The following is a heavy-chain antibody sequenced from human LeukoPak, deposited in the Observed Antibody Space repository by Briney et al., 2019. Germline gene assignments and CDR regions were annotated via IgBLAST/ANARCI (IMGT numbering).Heavy chain of an antibody. J-gene: IGHJ4*02. CDR2: IYSDGST. CDR3: AKDPIVVVTADYYFDY. Sequence: GGSLRLSCAASGFTFSSYSMNWVRQAPGKGLEWVSVIYSDGSTYYADSVKGRFTISRDNSKNTLYLQMNSLRAEDTAVYYCAKDPIVVVTADYYFDYWGQGTLVTVSS. V-gene: IGHV3-66*01. CDR1: GFTFSSYS. D-gene: IGHD2-21*02.